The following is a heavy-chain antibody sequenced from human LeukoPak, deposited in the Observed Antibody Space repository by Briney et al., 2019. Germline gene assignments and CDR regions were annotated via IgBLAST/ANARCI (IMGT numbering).Heavy chain of an antibody. Sequence: ASVKVSSMASGYTFTSYGISWVRQAPGQGLEWMGWINAYNDNTNYAQKFQGRVTMTTDTSTSTAYMELRSLRSDDTAVFYCARAGGSYSPSDYWGQGTLVTVSS. J-gene: IGHJ4*02. CDR2: INAYNDNT. D-gene: IGHD2-21*01. V-gene: IGHV1-18*01. CDR1: GYTFTSYG. CDR3: ARAGGSYSPSDY.